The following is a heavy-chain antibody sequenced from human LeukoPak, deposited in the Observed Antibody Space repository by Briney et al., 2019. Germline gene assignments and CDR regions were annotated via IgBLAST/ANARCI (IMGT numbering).Heavy chain of an antibody. CDR3: AREDYGGNSVFGYYYYGMDV. J-gene: IGHJ6*02. V-gene: IGHV3-21*01. CDR1: GFTFSSYS. Sequence: PGGSLRLSCAASGFTFSSYSMNWVRQAPGKGLEWASSISSSSSYIYYADSVKGRFTISRDNAKNSLYLQMNSLRAEDTAVYYCAREDYGGNSVFGYYYYGMDVWGQGTTVTVSS. D-gene: IGHD4-23*01. CDR2: ISSSSSYI.